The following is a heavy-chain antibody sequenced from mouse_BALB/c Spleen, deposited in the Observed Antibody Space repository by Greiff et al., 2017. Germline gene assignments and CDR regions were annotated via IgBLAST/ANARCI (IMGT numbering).Heavy chain of an antibody. D-gene: IGHD1-1*01. CDR1: GFTFSSYA. CDR3: ARDYYGSSYLAWFAY. V-gene: IGHV5-9-4*01. J-gene: IGHJ3*01. Sequence: EVMLVESGGGLVKPGGSLKLSCAASGFTFSSYAMSWVRQSPEKRLEWVAEISSGGSYTYYPDTVTGRFTISRDNAKNTLYLEMSSLRSEDTAMYYCARDYYGSSYLAWFAYWGQGTLVTVSA. CDR2: ISSGGSYT.